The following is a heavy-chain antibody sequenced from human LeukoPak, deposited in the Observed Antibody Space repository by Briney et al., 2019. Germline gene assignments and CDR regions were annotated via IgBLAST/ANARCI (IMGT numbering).Heavy chain of an antibody. CDR2: VKTKSEDGAR. D-gene: IGHD3-10*01. Sequence: GGSLRLSCEVSGFTVSDAWMSWVRQAPGKGLEWVGRVKTKSEDGARDYAAPVKGRFTISRDNSKNTLYLQMNSLKTEDTAVYYCTRDGGVWGQGTLVTVSP. CDR3: TRDGGV. V-gene: IGHV3-15*01. CDR1: GFTVSDAW. J-gene: IGHJ4*02.